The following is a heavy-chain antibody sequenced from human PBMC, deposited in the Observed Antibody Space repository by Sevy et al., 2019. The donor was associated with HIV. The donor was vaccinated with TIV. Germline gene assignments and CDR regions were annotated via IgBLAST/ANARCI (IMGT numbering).Heavy chain of an antibody. CDR2: ITGSGDKI. D-gene: IGHD3-22*01. J-gene: IGHJ4*02. CDR1: GFTFRSYT. V-gene: IGHV3-23*01. CDR3: AKGPDYHASSGTPLYY. Sequence: GGSLRLSCVVSGFTFRSYTMTWVRQAPGKGLEWVSTITGSGDKIYYADSVKGRFTISRDNSRNTLYLQMSSLRAADTAGYYRAKGPDYHASSGTPLYYLGQGTLVTVSS.